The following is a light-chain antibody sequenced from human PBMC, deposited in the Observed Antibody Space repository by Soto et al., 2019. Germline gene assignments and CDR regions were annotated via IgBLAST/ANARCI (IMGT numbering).Light chain of an antibody. CDR2: HVS. CDR1: SSDVGGYNY. CDR3: CSYAGSYTFVV. Sequence: QSALTQPRSVSGSPGQSVTISCTGTSSDVGGYNYVSWYQQHPGKAPKLMIYHVSKRPSGVPDRFSGSKSGNTASLTISGLQAEDEADYYCCSYAGSYTFVVFGGGTQLTVL. J-gene: IGLJ2*01. V-gene: IGLV2-11*01.